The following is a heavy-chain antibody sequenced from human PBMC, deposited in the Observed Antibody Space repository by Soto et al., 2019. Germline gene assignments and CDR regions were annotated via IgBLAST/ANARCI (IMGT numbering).Heavy chain of an antibody. Sequence: GGSLRLSCAASGFTFSSYGMHWVRQAPVKGLEWVAVISYDGSNKYYADSVKGRFTISRDNSKNTLYLQMNSLRAEDTAVYYCAKSHSGSYYGNFMDYWGQGTLVTVSS. D-gene: IGHD1-26*01. CDR2: ISYDGSNK. CDR3: AKSHSGSYYGNFMDY. J-gene: IGHJ4*02. CDR1: GFTFSSYG. V-gene: IGHV3-30*18.